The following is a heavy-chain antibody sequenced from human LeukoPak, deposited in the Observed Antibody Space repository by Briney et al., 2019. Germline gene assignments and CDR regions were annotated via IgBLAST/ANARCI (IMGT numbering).Heavy chain of an antibody. CDR2: INSDGRTT. Sequence: GGSLRLSCAASGFTFSTYWMHWVRQAPGKGLVWVSRINSDGRTTFYADSVRGRFTFSRDNAKNTLYLQMNSLRAEDTAVYYCASPVRADTGDRFDYWGQGTLVTV. V-gene: IGHV3-74*01. CDR3: ASPVRADTGDRFDY. J-gene: IGHJ4*02. CDR1: GFTFSTYW. D-gene: IGHD2-8*02.